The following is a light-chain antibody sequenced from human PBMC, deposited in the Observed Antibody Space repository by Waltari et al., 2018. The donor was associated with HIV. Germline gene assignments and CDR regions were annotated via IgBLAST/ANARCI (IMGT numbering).Light chain of an antibody. J-gene: IGKJ1*01. Sequence: DIVMTQSPDSLSVSLGERATVACKSTQNLLFNNSNYLAWYQQKPGQPPKLLTYWSSVRESGVPDRFSASGSRAAFTLTISSLQAEDVAVYYCQQYFQIPWTFGQGTWVEVK. CDR3: QQYFQIPWT. CDR1: QNLLFNNSNY. V-gene: IGKV4-1*01. CDR2: WSS.